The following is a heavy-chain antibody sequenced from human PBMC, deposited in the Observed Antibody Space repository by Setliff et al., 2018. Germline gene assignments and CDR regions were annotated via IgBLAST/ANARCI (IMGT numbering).Heavy chain of an antibody. V-gene: IGHV3-11*04. CDR1: GFTFSAAW. D-gene: IGHD2-2*01. CDR2: ISSSSNK. Sequence: PGGSLRLSCAASGFTFSAAWMTWLRLGPGKGLEWVSYISSSSNKYYADSVKGRFTISRDNAKNTLYLQMNSLRAEDTAVYYCARAHSSTLSVHDYWGQGTLVTVS. CDR3: ARAHSSTLSVHDY. J-gene: IGHJ4*02.